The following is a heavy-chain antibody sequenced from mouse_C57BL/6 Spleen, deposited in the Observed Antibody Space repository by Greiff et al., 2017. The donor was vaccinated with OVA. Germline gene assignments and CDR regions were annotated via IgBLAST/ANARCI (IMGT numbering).Heavy chain of an antibody. J-gene: IGHJ2*01. CDR1: GFTFSNYW. CDR2: IRLKSDNYTT. CDR3: TGAGSYYFDY. V-gene: IGHV6-3*01. D-gene: IGHD3-3*01. Sequence: EVKVEESGGGLVQPGGSMKLSCVASGFTFSNYWMNWVRQSPEKGLEWVAQIRLKSDNYTTHYAESVKGRFTISRDDSKSSVYLQMNNLRAEDTGIYYCTGAGSYYFDYWGQGTTLTVSS.